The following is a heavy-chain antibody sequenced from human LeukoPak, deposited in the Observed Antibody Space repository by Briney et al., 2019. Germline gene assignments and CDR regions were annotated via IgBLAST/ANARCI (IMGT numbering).Heavy chain of an antibody. J-gene: IGHJ4*02. Sequence: PSETLSLTCTVSGGSISSSSYYWGWIRQPPGKGLEWIGSIYYSGSTYYNPSLKSRVTISVDTSKNQFSLKLSSVTAADTAVYYRARVSRLITMITHPSFDYWGQGTLVTVSS. V-gene: IGHV4-39*07. D-gene: IGHD3-22*01. CDR2: IYYSGST. CDR3: ARVSRLITMITHPSFDY. CDR1: GGSISSSSYY.